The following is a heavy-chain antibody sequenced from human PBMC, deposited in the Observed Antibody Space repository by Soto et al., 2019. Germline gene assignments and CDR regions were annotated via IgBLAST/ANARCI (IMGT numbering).Heavy chain of an antibody. CDR1: GFTFSNYA. V-gene: IGHV3-23*01. CDR2: ISGSGRET. Sequence: GGSLRLSCAASGFTFSNYAMSWVRQAPGKGLEWVSAISGSGRETFYPDSFKGRFTISRDNSKNMLSLQMNSLRVDDAAIYYCTKSERITVSKAGFHSDSWGQGTLVTVSS. CDR3: TKSERITVSKAGFHSDS. D-gene: IGHD6-13*01. J-gene: IGHJ4*02.